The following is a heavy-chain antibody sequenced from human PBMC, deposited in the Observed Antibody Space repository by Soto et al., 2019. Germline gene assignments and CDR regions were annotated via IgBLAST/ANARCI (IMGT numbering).Heavy chain of an antibody. V-gene: IGHV3-74*01. Sequence: GGSLRLSCAGSGFTFSSYWMHWVRQAPGKGLVWVSRINEDGSYTNYADYVRGRFTISRDNSMNTLYLQMNTLRAEDTAIYYCAKVSSSWYAGFFDLWGQGTLVTVS. CDR1: GFTFSSYW. D-gene: IGHD6-13*01. J-gene: IGHJ4*02. CDR2: INEDGSYT. CDR3: AKVSSSWYAGFFDL.